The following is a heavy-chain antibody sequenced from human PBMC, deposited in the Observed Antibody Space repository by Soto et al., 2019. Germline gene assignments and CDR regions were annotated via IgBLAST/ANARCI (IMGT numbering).Heavy chain of an antibody. Sequence: EVQLVESGGGLVQPGGSLRLSCAASGFTFSNYWMHWVRQAPGKGLLWVSRIRTDGSSTGYAESVKGRFNISRDNAKNTLYLQMNCLRAEDTAVYYCAREGFYGDYALDYWGQGTLVTVSS. D-gene: IGHD4-17*01. V-gene: IGHV3-74*01. CDR1: GFTFSNYW. J-gene: IGHJ4*02. CDR3: AREGFYGDYALDY. CDR2: IRTDGSST.